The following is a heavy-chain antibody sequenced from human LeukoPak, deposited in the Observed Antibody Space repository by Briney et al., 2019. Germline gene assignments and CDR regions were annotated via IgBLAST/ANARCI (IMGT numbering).Heavy chain of an antibody. D-gene: IGHD2-2*01. Sequence: SETLSLTCAVYGGSFSGYYWSWIRQPPGKGLEWIGEINHSGSTTYNPSLTSRVTISVDTSKNQFSLKLSSVTAADTAVYYCARPLPAAAISAFDIWGQGTMVTVSS. CDR1: GGSFSGYY. CDR3: ARPLPAAAISAFDI. CDR2: INHSGST. J-gene: IGHJ3*02. V-gene: IGHV4-34*01.